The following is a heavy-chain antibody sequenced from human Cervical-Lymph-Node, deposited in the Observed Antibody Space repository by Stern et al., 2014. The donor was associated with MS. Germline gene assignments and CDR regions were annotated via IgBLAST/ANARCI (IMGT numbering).Heavy chain of an antibody. V-gene: IGHV1-69*01. CDR1: GGTFSNYP. Sequence: QVQLGQSGAEVRKPGSSVKVSCKASGGTFSNYPFIWVRQAPGQGLEWVGGIIPLFGTANYAQKFQGRVTITADESTSTAYMELSSLRSEDTAVYYCASPVTLTVGAMDVWGQGTTVTVSS. D-gene: IGHD4-17*01. CDR2: IIPLFGTA. J-gene: IGHJ6*02. CDR3: ASPVTLTVGAMDV.